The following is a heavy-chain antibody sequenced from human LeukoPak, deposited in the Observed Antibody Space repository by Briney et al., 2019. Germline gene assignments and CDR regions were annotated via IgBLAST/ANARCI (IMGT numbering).Heavy chain of an antibody. CDR3: ARGGGYSYGSFDY. CDR1: GVIFSNYW. CDR2: INRDGSST. D-gene: IGHD5-18*01. J-gene: IGHJ4*02. Sequence: GGSLRLTCAASGVIFSNYWMHWVRHAPGKGLVRVSRINRDGSSTSYADSVKGRFTISRDNAKNTLYLQMNSLRVEDTAVYYCARGGGYSYGSFDYWGQGTLVTVSS. V-gene: IGHV3-74*01.